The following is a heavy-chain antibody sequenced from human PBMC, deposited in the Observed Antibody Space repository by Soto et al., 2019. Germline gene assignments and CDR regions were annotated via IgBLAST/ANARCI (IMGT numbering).Heavy chain of an antibody. CDR1: GFTLSSSG. CDR3: ARDGSSTVDFDY. D-gene: IGHD6-6*01. Sequence: VWSLRLSCASSGFTLSSSGIDWFRQAPVKGVVLVSRIDNDGSSTPYPDFVQGRFTISRDNAKNTLYLQMNSLRAEDTAVYYCARDGSSTVDFDYWGEGTLVTVSS. V-gene: IGHV3-74*01. CDR2: IDNDGSST. J-gene: IGHJ4*02.